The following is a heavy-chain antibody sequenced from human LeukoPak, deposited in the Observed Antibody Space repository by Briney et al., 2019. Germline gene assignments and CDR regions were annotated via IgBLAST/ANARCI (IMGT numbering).Heavy chain of an antibody. Sequence: GGSLRLSCAASGLTFSTSSMHWVRQAPGKGLEWVSYISRSSSTIYYADSVKGRFTVSRDNAKNSLYLQMNSLRDEDTAVYYCARGYCSGGSCYSDYWGQGTLVTVSS. J-gene: IGHJ4*02. CDR3: ARGYCSGGSCYSDY. V-gene: IGHV3-48*02. D-gene: IGHD2-15*01. CDR2: ISRSSSTI. CDR1: GLTFSTSS.